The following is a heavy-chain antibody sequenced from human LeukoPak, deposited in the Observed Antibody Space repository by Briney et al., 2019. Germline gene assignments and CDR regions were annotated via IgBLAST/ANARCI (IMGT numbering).Heavy chain of an antibody. V-gene: IGHV3-11*04. J-gene: IGHJ6*04. CDR3: AELGITMIGGV. Sequence: GGSLRLSCAASGFNFSNYYMTWIRQAPGKGLEWVSFISSSGTTIYYADSVKGRFTISRDNAKNSLYLQMNSLRAEDTAVYYCAELGITMIGGVWGKGTTVTISS. D-gene: IGHD3-10*02. CDR2: ISSSGTTI. CDR1: GFNFSNYY.